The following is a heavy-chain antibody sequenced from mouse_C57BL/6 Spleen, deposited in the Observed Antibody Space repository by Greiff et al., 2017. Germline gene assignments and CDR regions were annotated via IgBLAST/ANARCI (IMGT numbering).Heavy chain of an antibody. Sequence: QVQLQQPGAEFVQPGASVKMSCTASGYTFTSYWITWVKQTPGQGLEWIGDIYPGSGSTTYNEKLKSKGTLTVDTSYCPAYMQLSGVSSEDSAVYYCARGGLRRDAMDYWGQGTSVTVSS. D-gene: IGHD2-4*01. J-gene: IGHJ4*01. CDR3: ARGGLRRDAMDY. CDR2: IYPGSGST. CDR1: GYTFTSYW. V-gene: IGHV1-55*01.